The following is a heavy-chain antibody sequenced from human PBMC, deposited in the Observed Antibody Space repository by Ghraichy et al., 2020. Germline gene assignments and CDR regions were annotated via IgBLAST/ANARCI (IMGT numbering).Heavy chain of an antibody. V-gene: IGHV3-48*02. D-gene: IGHD4-23*01. J-gene: IGHJ4*02. CDR3: ARGERRWYYFDY. Sequence: GGSLRLSCAASGFTFSSYSMNWVRQAPGKGLEWVSYISSSSTIYYADSVKGRFTISRDNAKNSLYLQMNSLRDEDTAVYYCARGERRWYYFDYWGQGTLVTVSS. CDR1: GFTFSSYS. CDR2: ISSSSTI.